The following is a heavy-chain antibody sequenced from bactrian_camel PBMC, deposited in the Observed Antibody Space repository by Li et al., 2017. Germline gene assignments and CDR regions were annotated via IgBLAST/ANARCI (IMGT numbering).Heavy chain of an antibody. CDR3: ASAAYNSNRSRLEKRYYTY. D-gene: IGHD2*01. CDR2: ISTDGAT. CDR1: VTSDTCG. J-gene: IGHJ4*01. Sequence: HVQLVESGGGLVQPGESLRLSCAGVTSDTCGVRWYRQAAGKQLERVASISTDGATDYADSVKGRFTISQDNDRNTLHLQMNSLKPEDSAMYYCASAAYNSNRSRLEKRYYTYWGQGTQVTVS. V-gene: IGHV3S55*01.